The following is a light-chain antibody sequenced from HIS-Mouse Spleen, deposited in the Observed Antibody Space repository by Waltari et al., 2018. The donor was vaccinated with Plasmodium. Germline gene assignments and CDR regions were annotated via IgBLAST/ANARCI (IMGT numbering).Light chain of an antibody. CDR1: QSISNY. Sequence: DIQMTQSPSSLSASVGDRVTITCRASQSISNYLNWYQQKPGKAPKFLIYAASTLQSVVPSRFSGRGSGTDFTLTISSLQPEDFATYYCQQSYSTWTFGQGTKVEIK. CDR3: QQSYSTWT. CDR2: AAS. J-gene: IGKJ1*01. V-gene: IGKV1-39*01.